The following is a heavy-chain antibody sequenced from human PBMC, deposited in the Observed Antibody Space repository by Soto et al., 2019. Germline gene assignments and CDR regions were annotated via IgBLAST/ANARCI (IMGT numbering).Heavy chain of an antibody. CDR1: GFTFSSYA. D-gene: IGHD6-19*01. Sequence: EVQLLESGGGLEQPGGSLRLSCAASGFTFSSYAMSWVRQAPGKGLEWVSAISGSGGSTYYADSVKGRFTISRDNSKNTLYLQVNSLRAEDTAVYYCANEKSSGWKVFDYWGQGTLVTVSS. CDR3: ANEKSSGWKVFDY. J-gene: IGHJ4*02. CDR2: ISGSGGST. V-gene: IGHV3-23*01.